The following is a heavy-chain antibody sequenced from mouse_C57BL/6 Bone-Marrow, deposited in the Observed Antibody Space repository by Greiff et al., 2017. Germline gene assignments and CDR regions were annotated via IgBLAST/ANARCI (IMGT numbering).Heavy chain of an antibody. V-gene: IGHV1-55*01. J-gene: IGHJ2*01. CDR3: ARHYGSSFDY. Sequence: VQLQEPGAELVKPGASVKMSCKASGYTFTSYWITWVKQRPGQGLEWIADIYPGSGSTNYNEKLKSKATLTVDTSSSTAYMQLSSLTSEDSAVYYCARHYGSSFDYWGQGTTLTVSS. CDR2: IYPGSGST. CDR1: GYTFTSYW. D-gene: IGHD1-1*01.